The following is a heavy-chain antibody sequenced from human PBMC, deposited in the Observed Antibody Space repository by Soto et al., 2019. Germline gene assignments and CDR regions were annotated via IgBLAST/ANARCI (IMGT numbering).Heavy chain of an antibody. J-gene: IGHJ1*01. Sequence: QVQLQESGPGLVKPSQTLSLTCTVSGGSISSGGYYWSWIRQHPGKGLEWIGYIYYSGSTYYNPSLKSRVTIAVDTSKNPFSLMLSSVTAADTAVYYCASPDPYYYDSSGYPVNFQHWGQGTLVTVSS. D-gene: IGHD3-22*01. V-gene: IGHV4-31*03. CDR1: GGSISSGGYY. CDR3: ASPDPYYYDSSGYPVNFQH. CDR2: IYYSGST.